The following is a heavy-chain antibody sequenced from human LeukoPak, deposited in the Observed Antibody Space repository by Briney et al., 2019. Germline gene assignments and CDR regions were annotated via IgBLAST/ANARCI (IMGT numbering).Heavy chain of an antibody. CDR1: GGSISSYY. D-gene: IGHD2-15*01. CDR2: IYYSGST. Sequence: KPSETLSLTCTVSGGSISSYYWSWIRQPPGKGLEWIGYIYYSGSTNYNPSLKSRVTISVDTSKNQFSLKLTSVTAADTAVYYCAREGYCSGGNCYRFAMDVRGQGTTVTVSS. CDR3: AREGYCSGGNCYRFAMDV. V-gene: IGHV4-59*01. J-gene: IGHJ6*02.